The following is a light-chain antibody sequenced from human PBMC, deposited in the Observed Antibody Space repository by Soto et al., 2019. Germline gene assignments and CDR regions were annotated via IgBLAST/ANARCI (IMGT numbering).Light chain of an antibody. J-gene: IGLJ1*01. CDR3: CSYGGTYSYV. V-gene: IGLV2-11*01. Sequence: QSALTQPRSVSGSPGQSVTISCTGTSSDVGTYNSVSWYQQHPGKAPKLMIFDVNKRPSGVPDRFSGSMSGNTASLTISGLQAEDEADYYCCSYGGTYSYVFGTGTKLTVL. CDR2: DVN. CDR1: SSDVGTYNS.